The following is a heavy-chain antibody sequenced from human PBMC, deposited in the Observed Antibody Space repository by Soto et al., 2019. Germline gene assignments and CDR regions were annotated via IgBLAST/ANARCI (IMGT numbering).Heavy chain of an antibody. CDR2: IYPSDSDT. CDR3: VRVSSERSGWYT. CDR1: GYSFTSYW. Sequence: PGESLKISCKGSGYSFTSYWIGWVRQVPGKGLEWMGIIYPSDSDTRYSPSFQGQVTISADKSINTAYLQWTSLKAADSAIYFCVRVSSERSGWYTWGQGTLVTVSS. D-gene: IGHD6-19*01. J-gene: IGHJ5*02. V-gene: IGHV5-51*01.